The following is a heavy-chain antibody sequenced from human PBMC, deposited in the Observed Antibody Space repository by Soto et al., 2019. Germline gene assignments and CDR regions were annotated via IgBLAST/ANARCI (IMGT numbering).Heavy chain of an antibody. CDR3: ARRRSGGDSYVYFDL. Sequence: QVQLQQWGAGLLKPSETLSLTCAVYGGSFSGYYWSWIRQHPGQGLEWIGEINHSGSTNYNPSLKSRVTISVDTAKTQFSLQLSSVNAADTAVYYCARRRSGGDSYVYFDLGGSGTLVTVSS. D-gene: IGHD1-26*01. CDR1: GGSFSGYY. CDR2: INHSGST. V-gene: IGHV4-34*01. J-gene: IGHJ2*01.